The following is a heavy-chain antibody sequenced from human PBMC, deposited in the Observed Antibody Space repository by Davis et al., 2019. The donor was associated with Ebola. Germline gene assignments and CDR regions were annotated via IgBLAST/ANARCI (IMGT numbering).Heavy chain of an antibody. Sequence: SLKISCAASGFTFDDYAMHWVRQAPGKGLEWVSGISWNSGSIGYADSVKGRFTISRDNSKNTLYLQMRNLRPADTAVYYCVKVDFGGKVGPGYFDHWGQGVLVTVSS. J-gene: IGHJ4*02. CDR3: VKVDFGGKVGPGYFDH. CDR2: ISWNSGSI. CDR1: GFTFDDYA. V-gene: IGHV3-9*01. D-gene: IGHD1-26*01.